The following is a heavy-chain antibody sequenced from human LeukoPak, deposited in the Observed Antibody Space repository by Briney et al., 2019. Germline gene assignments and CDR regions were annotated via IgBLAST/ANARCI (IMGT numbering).Heavy chain of an antibody. CDR2: ISLDGGAQ. D-gene: IGHD3-3*02. J-gene: IGHJ4*02. CDR3: ARYPDAFLVG. Sequence: PGRSLRLSCAASGFTFSSYAMHWVRQPPGKGLEWVAVISLDGGAQYYADPVQGRFTISRDSSTNTLFLQMSSLRAEDTAVYYCARYPDAFLVGWGQGTLLGVSS. CDR1: GFTFSSYA. V-gene: IGHV3-30*15.